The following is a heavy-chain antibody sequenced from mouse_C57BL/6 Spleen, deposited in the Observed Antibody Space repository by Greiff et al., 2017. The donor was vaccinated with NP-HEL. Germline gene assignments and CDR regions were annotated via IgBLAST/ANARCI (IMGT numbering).Heavy chain of an antibody. CDR3: AKGGYYGSVSMDY. J-gene: IGHJ4*01. CDR2: IHPNSGST. CDR1: GYTFTSYW. V-gene: IGHV1-64*01. D-gene: IGHD1-1*01. Sequence: QVQLQQPGAELVKPGASVKLSCKASGYTFTSYWMHWVKQRPGQGLEWIGMIHPNSGSTNYNEKFKSKATLTVDKSSSTAYMQLSSLTSEDSAVYYCAKGGYYGSVSMDYWGQGTSVTVSS.